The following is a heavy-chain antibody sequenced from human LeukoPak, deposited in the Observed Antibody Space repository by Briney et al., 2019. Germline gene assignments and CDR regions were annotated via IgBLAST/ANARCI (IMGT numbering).Heavy chain of an antibody. CDR2: IYYTGST. CDR3: ARDPHGGGLGDGFDI. J-gene: IGHJ3*02. CDR1: GGSITSGDYY. D-gene: IGHD3-16*01. V-gene: IGHV4-30-4*01. Sequence: SETLSLTCTVSGGSITSGDYYWSWIRQPPGKGLEWIGYIYYTGSTYYNPSLKSRVTTSVDTSKNQFSLKLSSVTAADTAVYYCARDPHGGGLGDGFDISGQGTIVTLSS.